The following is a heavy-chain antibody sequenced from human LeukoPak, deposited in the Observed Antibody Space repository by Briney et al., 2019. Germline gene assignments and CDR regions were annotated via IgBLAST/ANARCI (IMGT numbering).Heavy chain of an antibody. CDR2: INAGTGNT. CDR3: ARREIVGASPPLDC. Sequence: ASVKVSCKASGYTFSNYGVHWVRQAPGQRLEWMGWINAGTGNTRYSEKFQGGVTISRNTSASTVYMELGSLTYEDTVVYYCARREIVGASPPLDCWGQGTLVTVSS. D-gene: IGHD1-26*01. J-gene: IGHJ4*02. V-gene: IGHV1-3*01. CDR1: GYTFSNYG.